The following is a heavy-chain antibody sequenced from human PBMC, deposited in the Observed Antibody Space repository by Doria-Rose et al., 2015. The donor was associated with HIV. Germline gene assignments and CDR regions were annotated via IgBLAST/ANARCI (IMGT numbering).Heavy chain of an antibody. D-gene: IGHD3-3*01. CDR1: GGTFSRYP. CDR3: ATTWSGYYLDY. J-gene: IGHJ4*02. V-gene: IGHV1-69*04. CDR2: IIPVLGIR. Sequence: QVQLVPSLTEVKKPGSSVKVSCKASGGTFSRYPISWVRQAPGQGLEWMGRIIPVLGIRNYTQKFQGRVTITADESTSTAYIELSNLRSEDTAVYYCATTWSGYYLDYWGQGTLVTVSS.